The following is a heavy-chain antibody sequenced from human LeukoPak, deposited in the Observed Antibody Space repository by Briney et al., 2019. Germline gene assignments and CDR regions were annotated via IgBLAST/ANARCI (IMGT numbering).Heavy chain of an antibody. D-gene: IGHD6-19*01. Sequence: GGSLRLSCAASGFTFSSYSMNWVRQAPGKGLEWVSSMSSSKYIYYADSVKGRFTISRDNAKNSLFLQMNSLRAEDTAVYYCARGSISIAVAADAFDIWGQGTMVTVSS. CDR2: MSSSKYI. CDR1: GFTFSSYS. J-gene: IGHJ3*02. V-gene: IGHV3-21*01. CDR3: ARGSISIAVAADAFDI.